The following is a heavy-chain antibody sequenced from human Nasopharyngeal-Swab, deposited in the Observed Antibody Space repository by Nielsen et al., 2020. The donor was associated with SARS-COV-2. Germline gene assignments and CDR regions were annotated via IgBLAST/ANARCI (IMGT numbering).Heavy chain of an antibody. D-gene: IGHD2-2*01. CDR2: IYYSGIT. V-gene: IGHV4-39*01. Sequence: SETLSLTCTVSGGSISSNYYYWGWIRQPPGKALEWVGSIYYSGITYYNPSLKSRVTISVDTSKNQFSLKLSSVTAADTAVYYCARRGYCSSTSCYHSDYWGQGTLVTVSS. CDR1: GGSISSNYYY. J-gene: IGHJ4*02. CDR3: ARRGYCSSTSCYHSDY.